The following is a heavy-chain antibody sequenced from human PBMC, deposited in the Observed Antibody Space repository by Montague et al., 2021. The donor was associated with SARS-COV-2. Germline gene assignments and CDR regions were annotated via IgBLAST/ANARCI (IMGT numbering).Heavy chain of an antibody. V-gene: IGHV3-13*04. CDR2: IGTAGDT. J-gene: IGHJ4*02. Sequence: SLRLSCAASGFTFSSHDMHWVRQATGKGLEWVSAIGTAGDTYYPGSVKGRFTISRENAKNSLYLQMNSLRAGDTAVYYCARGDSDSSGYYYYFDYWGQGTLVTVSS. CDR3: ARGDSDSSGYYYYFDY. CDR1: GFTFSSHD. D-gene: IGHD3-22*01.